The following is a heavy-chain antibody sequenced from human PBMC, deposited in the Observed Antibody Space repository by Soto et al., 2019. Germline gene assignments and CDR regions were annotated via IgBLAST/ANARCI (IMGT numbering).Heavy chain of an antibody. CDR2: ISAYNGNT. CDR1: GYTFTSYG. J-gene: IGHJ2*01. CDR3: ARAPIGRKSSSWYFEGDPPIPFDL. V-gene: IGHV1-18*01. Sequence: ASVKVSCKASGYTFTSYGISWVRQAPGQGLEWMGWISAYNGNTNYAQKLQGRVTMTTDTSTSTAYMELRSLRSDDTAVYYCARAPIGRKSSSWYFEGDPPIPFDLWGRGTLVTVSS. D-gene: IGHD6-13*01.